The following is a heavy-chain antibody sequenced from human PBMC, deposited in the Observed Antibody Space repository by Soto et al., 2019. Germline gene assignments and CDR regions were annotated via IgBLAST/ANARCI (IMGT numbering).Heavy chain of an antibody. J-gene: IGHJ6*02. CDR3: TKGRYDYDFWSGYYDYYYYYGMDV. Sequence: GGSLRLSCAASGFTFSNAWMSWVRQAPGKGLEWVGRIKSKTDGGTTDYAAPVKGRFTISRDDSKNTLYLQMNSLKTEDTAVYYCTKGRYDYDFWSGYYDYYYYYGMDVWGQGTTVTVSS. D-gene: IGHD3-3*01. CDR1: GFTFSNAW. V-gene: IGHV3-15*01. CDR2: IKSKTDGGTT.